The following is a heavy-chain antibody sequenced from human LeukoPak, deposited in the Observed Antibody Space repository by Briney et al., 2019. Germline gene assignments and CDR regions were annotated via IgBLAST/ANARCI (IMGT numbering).Heavy chain of an antibody. Sequence: GGSLRLSCAASGFTFDGYAMHWARQAPGKGLERVSGISWNSGSIGYADSVKGRFTISRDNAKNSLYLQMNSLRAEDTALYYCAKGDCGGDCYSGYFDYWGQGTLVTVSS. V-gene: IGHV3-9*01. J-gene: IGHJ4*02. CDR1: GFTFDGYA. D-gene: IGHD2-21*02. CDR3: AKGDCGGDCYSGYFDY. CDR2: ISWNSGSI.